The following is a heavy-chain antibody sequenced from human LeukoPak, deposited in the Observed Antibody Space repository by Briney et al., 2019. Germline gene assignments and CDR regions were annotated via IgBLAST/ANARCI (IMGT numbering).Heavy chain of an antibody. CDR1: GFTFSSYA. V-gene: IGHV3-23*01. CDR3: AREPRFGELLLRYIFDY. D-gene: IGHD3-10*01. Sequence: GGSLRLSCAASGFTFSSYAMSWVRQAPGKGLEWVSAISGSGGSTYYADSVKGRFTISRDNAKNSLYLQMNILRAEDTAVYYCAREPRFGELLLRYIFDYWGQGTLVTVSS. J-gene: IGHJ4*02. CDR2: ISGSGGST.